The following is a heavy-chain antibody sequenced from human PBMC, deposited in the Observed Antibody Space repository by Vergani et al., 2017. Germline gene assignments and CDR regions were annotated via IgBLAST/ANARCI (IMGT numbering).Heavy chain of an antibody. J-gene: IGHJ2*01. Sequence: EVQLVQSGAEVKKPGESLKISFKGSGYSFTSYGWVRQMPGKGLEWMGIIYPGDSDTRYSPSFQGQVTISADKSISTAYLQWSSLKASDTAMYYCARPHYTAGXFDLWGRGTLVTVSS. D-gene: IGHD4-11*01. CDR2: IYPGDSDT. V-gene: IGHV5-51*01. CDR1: GYSFTSY. CDR3: ARPHYTAGXFDL.